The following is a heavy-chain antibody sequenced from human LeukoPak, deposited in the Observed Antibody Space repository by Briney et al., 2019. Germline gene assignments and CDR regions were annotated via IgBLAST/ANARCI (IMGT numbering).Heavy chain of an antibody. V-gene: IGHV3-48*04. CDR2: ISSVGSTE. CDR3: ARDHTTNWFDY. CDR1: GITFSNYW. Sequence: PGGSLRLSCAASGITFSNYWMSWVRQAAGKGLEWVSLISSVGSTEYYADSVKGRFTSSRDNARNSLYLQMNSLRAEDTAVYYCARDHTTNWFDYWGQGTLVTVSS. J-gene: IGHJ4*02. D-gene: IGHD1-1*01.